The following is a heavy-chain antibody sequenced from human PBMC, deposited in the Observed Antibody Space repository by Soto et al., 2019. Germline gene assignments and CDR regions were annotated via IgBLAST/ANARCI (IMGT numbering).Heavy chain of an antibody. CDR3: ARTPQYCSSASCYTLDY. J-gene: IGHJ4*02. CDR2: ISSDGTSP. D-gene: IGHD2-2*01. V-gene: IGHV3-74*01. CDR1: GFTFSYCW. Sequence: GGSLRLSCTASGFTFSYCWMHWVRPAPGKGLVWVSRISSDGTSPNYADSAKGRFTISRDNAKNTLYLQMNSLRAEDTAVYYCARTPQYCSSASCYTLDYWGQGTLVTVSS.